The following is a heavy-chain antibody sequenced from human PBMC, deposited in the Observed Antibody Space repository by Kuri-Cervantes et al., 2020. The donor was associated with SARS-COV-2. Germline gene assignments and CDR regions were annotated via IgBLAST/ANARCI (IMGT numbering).Heavy chain of an antibody. V-gene: IGHV4-30-4*01. J-gene: IGHJ4*02. CDR1: GGSISSGDYY. D-gene: IGHD3-16*02. CDR2: IYCSGST. CDR3: ASRLRLGELSLMLDY. Sequence: SETLSLTCTVSGGSISSGDYYWSWIRQPPGKGLEWIGYIYCSGSTYYNPSLKSRVTISVDTSKNQFSLKLSSVTAADTAVYYCASRLRLGELSLMLDYWGQGTLVTVSS.